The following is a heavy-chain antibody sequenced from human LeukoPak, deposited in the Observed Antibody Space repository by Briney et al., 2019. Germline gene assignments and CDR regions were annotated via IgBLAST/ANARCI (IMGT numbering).Heavy chain of an antibody. D-gene: IGHD3-10*01. CDR2: IYHSGST. CDR1: GGSISSGGYS. J-gene: IGHJ6*02. Sequence: SQTLSLTCAVSGGSISSGGYSWSWIRQPPGKGLEWIGYIYHSGSTYYNPSLKSRVTISVDRPKNQFSLKLSSVTAADTAVYYCARGYLWFGELKYYYYGMDVWGQGTTVTVSS. CDR3: ARGYLWFGELKYYYYGMDV. V-gene: IGHV4-30-2*01.